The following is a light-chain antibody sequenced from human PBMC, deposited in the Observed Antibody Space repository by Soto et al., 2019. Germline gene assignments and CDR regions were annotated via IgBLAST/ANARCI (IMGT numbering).Light chain of an antibody. CDR1: HSVGTN. Sequence: MTQSPDTLSVSPGDRVTLSCRASHSVGTNLAWYQQKPGQAPRLLIYGASARATDVPVRFSGSGYGIEFTLTISSLQSEDFVIFYCQQYNHWPTWTFGPGTRVEIK. V-gene: IGKV3-15*01. J-gene: IGKJ1*01. CDR3: QQYNHWPTWT. CDR2: GAS.